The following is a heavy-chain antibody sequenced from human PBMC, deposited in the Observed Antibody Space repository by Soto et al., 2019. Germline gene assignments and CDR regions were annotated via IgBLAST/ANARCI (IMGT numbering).Heavy chain of an antibody. D-gene: IGHD2-21*01. CDR1: GGSISSYH. CDR2: IYYSGST. J-gene: IGHJ6*02. CDR3: ARDRVNSLYGMDV. Sequence: SESLSLTGTVSGGSISSYHWRWIRQPPGKGLEWIGNIYYSGSTNYNPSLKSRVTISVDTSKNQFSLKLSSVTAADTAVYYCARDRVNSLYGMDVWCQGTTVT. V-gene: IGHV4-59*01.